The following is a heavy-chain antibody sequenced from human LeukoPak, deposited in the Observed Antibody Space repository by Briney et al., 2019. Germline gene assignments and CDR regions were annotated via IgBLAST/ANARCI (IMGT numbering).Heavy chain of an antibody. CDR2: IYHRGST. CDR1: GNSIISYKYC. D-gene: IGHD3-22*01. Sequence: SETLSLNCTVSGNSIISYKYCWGWLRQPPGTGLEWLGSIYHRGSTYYNPSLQSRLTISVDTSKNLFSLRLTSVTAADTAVYYCARQGAVVRGYYYFSGMDVWGQGTTVAVSS. V-gene: IGHV4-39*01. CDR3: ARQGAVVRGYYYFSGMDV. J-gene: IGHJ6*02.